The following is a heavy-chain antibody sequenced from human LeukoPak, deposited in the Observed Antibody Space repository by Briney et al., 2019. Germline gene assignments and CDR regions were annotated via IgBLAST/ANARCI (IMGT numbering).Heavy chain of an antibody. Sequence: PGESLRLSCAASGFSFTTYWMSWVRQAPGKGLEWVANIKQDGTEKYYVDSVKGRFTISRDNAKNSLYLQMNSLRAEDTAVYYCAKGASSGHYWGQGTLVTVSS. J-gene: IGHJ4*02. CDR1: GFSFTTYW. D-gene: IGHD3-22*01. V-gene: IGHV3-7*01. CDR2: IKQDGTEK. CDR3: AKGASSGHY.